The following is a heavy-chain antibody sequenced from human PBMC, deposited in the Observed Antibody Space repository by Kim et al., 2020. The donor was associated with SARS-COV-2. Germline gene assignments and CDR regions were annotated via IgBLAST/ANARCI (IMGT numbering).Heavy chain of an antibody. D-gene: IGHD5-18*01. V-gene: IGHV4-39*01. CDR1: GGSISSSSYY. CDR3: ANGYSYGHGAFDY. Sequence: SETLSLTCTVSGGSISSSSYYWGWIRQPPGKGLEWIGSIYYSGSTYYNPSLKSRVTISVDTSKNQFSLKLSSVTAADTAVYYCANGYSYGHGAFDYWGQGTLVTVSS. J-gene: IGHJ4*02. CDR2: IYYSGST.